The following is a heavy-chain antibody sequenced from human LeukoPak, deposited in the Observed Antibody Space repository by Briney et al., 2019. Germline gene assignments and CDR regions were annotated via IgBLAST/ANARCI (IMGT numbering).Heavy chain of an antibody. CDR3: ARAYEYGWFDP. Sequence: GAPVKVSCKASGYSFTGHYLHWVRQAPGQGLEWMGWINPKTGDKTYAQKFQGRVTMTWDTSITTAYMELSSLRSDDTAVYYCARAYEYGWFDPWGQGTQVTVSS. J-gene: IGHJ5*02. CDR2: INPKTGDK. CDR1: GYSFTGHY. V-gene: IGHV1-2*02. D-gene: IGHD4/OR15-4a*01.